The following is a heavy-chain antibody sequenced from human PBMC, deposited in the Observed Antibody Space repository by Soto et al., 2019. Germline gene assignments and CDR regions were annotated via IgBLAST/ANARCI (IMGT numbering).Heavy chain of an antibody. V-gene: IGHV3-30*18. CDR3: AKSSGTFRTAMVTGFDN. CDR1: GFTFSNYG. Sequence: QVQLVESGGGVVQPGRSLRLSCAASGFTFSNYGIHWVRQAPGKRLEWLAVISCDEKTVYYADSVRGRCTLSRDNSQNTVNLQKNCLRGEDSAIYYCAKSSGTFRTAMVTGFDNWGQGTLVTVSS. CDR2: ISCDEKTV. J-gene: IGHJ4*02. D-gene: IGHD5-18*01.